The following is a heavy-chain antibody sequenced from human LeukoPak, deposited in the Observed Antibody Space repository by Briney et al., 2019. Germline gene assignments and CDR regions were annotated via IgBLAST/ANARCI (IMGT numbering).Heavy chain of an antibody. CDR2: ISAYNGNT. D-gene: IGHD3-9*01. V-gene: IGHV1-18*01. J-gene: IGHJ4*02. CDR1: GYTFTSYG. CDR3: ARGSFPPYDILTGFDY. Sequence: ASVKVSCKASGYTFTSYGISRVRQAPGQGLEWMGWISAYNGNTNYAQKLQGRVTMTTDTSTSTAYMELRSLRSDDTAVYYCARGSFPPYDILTGFDYWGQGTLVTVSS.